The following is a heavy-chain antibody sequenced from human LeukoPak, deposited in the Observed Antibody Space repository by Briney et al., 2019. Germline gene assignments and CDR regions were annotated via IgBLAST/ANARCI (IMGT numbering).Heavy chain of an antibody. CDR3: ARSYSRSSGTAWDP. J-gene: IGHJ5*02. V-gene: IGHV3-48*04. D-gene: IGHD6-6*01. CDR1: GFTFNSYN. CDR2: INSSSSST. Sequence: GGSLRLSCAASGFTFNSYNMNWVRQAPGKGLEWVAYINSSSSSTYYAHSLKGRFTISRDNAKNTLYMEMNSLRAQDTAVYFCARSYSRSSGTAWDPWGQGTLVTVSS.